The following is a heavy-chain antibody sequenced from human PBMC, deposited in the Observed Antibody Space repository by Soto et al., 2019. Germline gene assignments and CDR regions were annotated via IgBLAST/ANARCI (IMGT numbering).Heavy chain of an antibody. Sequence: GESLKISCKTAVYSFTSYWIGWVRQMPGKGMEWMGNIYPYDSDTRYSPSFQGHVTISAGTSIATAYLQWSGLRASDTAMYFCARHLVGSTRGNFDYWGQGTLVTVSS. CDR3: ARHLVGSTRGNFDY. J-gene: IGHJ4*01. D-gene: IGHD2-2*01. CDR2: IYPYDSDT. CDR1: VYSFTSYW. V-gene: IGHV5-51*01.